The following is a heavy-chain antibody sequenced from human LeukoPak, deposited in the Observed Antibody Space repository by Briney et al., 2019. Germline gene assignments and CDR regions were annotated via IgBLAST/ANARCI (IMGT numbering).Heavy chain of an antibody. CDR3: ARGIINRNYYYYYYMDV. V-gene: IGHV4-30-4*07. J-gene: IGHJ6*03. CDR2: IYYSGST. CDR1: GYSISSGGYS. D-gene: IGHD1-14*01. Sequence: SETLSLTCSVSGYSISSGGYSWSWIRQPPGKGLEWIGYIYYSGSTYYNPSLKSRVTISVDTSKNQFSLKLSSVTAADTAVYYCARGIINRNYYYYYYMDVWGKGTTVTVSS.